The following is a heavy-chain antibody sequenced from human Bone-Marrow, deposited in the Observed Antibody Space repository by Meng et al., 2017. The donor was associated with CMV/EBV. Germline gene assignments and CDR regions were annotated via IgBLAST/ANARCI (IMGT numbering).Heavy chain of an antibody. V-gene: IGHV3-74*01. D-gene: IGHD6-13*01. CDR2: LNRDGGST. CDR1: GFIFSRYS. Sequence: SWRACGFIFSRYSMHWGSPGPGKGLVWVSRLNRDGGSTNSEDSVRGRFTISRDNAKNTLYLQMNSLRAEDTAVYYCARGAASDAFDIWGQGTMVTVSS. J-gene: IGHJ3*02. CDR3: ARGAASDAFDI.